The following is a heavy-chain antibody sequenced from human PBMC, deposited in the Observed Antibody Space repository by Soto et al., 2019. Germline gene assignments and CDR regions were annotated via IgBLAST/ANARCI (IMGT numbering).Heavy chain of an antibody. Sequence: EVQLVESGGGLVQPGRSLRLSCAASGFTFDDYAMHWVRQAPGKGLEWVSGISWNSGSIGYADSVKGRFTISRDNAKNSLYLQMNSLRAEGTALYYCARLSDSYFDYWGQGTLVTVSS. J-gene: IGHJ4*02. CDR2: ISWNSGSI. CDR3: ARLSDSYFDY. CDR1: GFTFDDYA. V-gene: IGHV3-9*01.